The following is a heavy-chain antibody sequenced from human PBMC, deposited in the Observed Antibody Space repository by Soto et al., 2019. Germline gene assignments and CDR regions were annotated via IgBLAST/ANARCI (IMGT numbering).Heavy chain of an antibody. CDR1: GYSISSGAY. D-gene: IGHD5-18*01. Sequence: SVLQSLSGTVSGYSISSGAYWAWIRQPPGKGPEWIASIYHGGTTFYNPSLKSRITISVDTSKNLFSLKLTSVTAADTAVYYCARDIRGYSRAFDYWGQGNMVTASS. CDR2: IYHGGTT. CDR3: ARDIRGYSRAFDY. J-gene: IGHJ4*02. V-gene: IGHV4-38-2*02.